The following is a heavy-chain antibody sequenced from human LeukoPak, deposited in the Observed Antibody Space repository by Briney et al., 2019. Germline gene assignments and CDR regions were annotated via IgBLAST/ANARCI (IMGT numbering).Heavy chain of an antibody. Sequence: PSETLSLTCTVSGGSISSYYWSWIRQPPGKGLEWIGEINHSGSTNYNPSLKSRVTISVDTSKNQFSLKLSSVTAADTAVYYCARDIVVVPAAIPHYYYYYGMDVWGQGTTVTVSS. V-gene: IGHV4-34*01. J-gene: IGHJ6*02. CDR1: GGSISSYY. D-gene: IGHD2-2*01. CDR2: INHSGST. CDR3: ARDIVVVPAAIPHYYYYYGMDV.